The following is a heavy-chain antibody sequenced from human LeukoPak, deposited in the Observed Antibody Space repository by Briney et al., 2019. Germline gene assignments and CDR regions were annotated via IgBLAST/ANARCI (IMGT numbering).Heavy chain of an antibody. J-gene: IGHJ4*02. CDR2: ISYDGSNK. D-gene: IGHD1-7*01. CDR1: GFTFSDYG. CDR3: ARDRGITGTSFPIDY. V-gene: IGHV3-30*03. Sequence: SGGSLRLSCAASGFTFSDYGMHWVRQAPGKGLEWVAVISYDGSNKYSADSVKGRFTISRDNSKNTLYLQMNSLRAEDTAVYYCARDRGITGTSFPIDYWGQGTLVTVSS.